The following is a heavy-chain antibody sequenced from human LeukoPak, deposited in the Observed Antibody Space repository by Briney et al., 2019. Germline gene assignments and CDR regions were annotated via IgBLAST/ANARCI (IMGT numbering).Heavy chain of an antibody. CDR3: ARDVGDIVTIPAAITVP. CDR1: GYSFRSYG. Sequence: RASVKVSCKGSGYSFRSYGINWVRQAPGQGLEWMGWVSGYNGNTNYAQMVQGRVTMTTDTSTSTAYMELRSLRSDDTAKYYCARDVGDIVTIPAAITVPWGQGTLVTVSS. CDR2: VSGYNGNT. V-gene: IGHV1-18*01. J-gene: IGHJ5*02. D-gene: IGHD2-2*01.